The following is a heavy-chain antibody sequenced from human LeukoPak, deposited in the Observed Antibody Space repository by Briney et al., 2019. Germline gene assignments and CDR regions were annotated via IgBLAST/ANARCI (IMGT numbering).Heavy chain of an antibody. V-gene: IGHV4-4*02. Sequence: PSGTLSLTCAVSGDSISSSNWWSWVRQPPGKGLEWIGETHRSGSANYNPPLKSRVTISVDVSKNQFSLKLSSVTAADTAVYYCTRQSGHYLDYWGQGTLVTVSS. CDR3: TRQSGHYLDY. J-gene: IGHJ4*02. D-gene: IGHD2-15*01. CDR2: THRSGSA. CDR1: GDSISSSNW.